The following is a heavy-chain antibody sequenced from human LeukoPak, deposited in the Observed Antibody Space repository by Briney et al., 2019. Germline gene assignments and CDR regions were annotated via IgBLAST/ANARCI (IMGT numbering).Heavy chain of an antibody. V-gene: IGHV1-18*01. D-gene: IGHD3-22*01. CDR2: ISAYNGNT. CDR1: GYTFTSYS. J-gene: IGHJ6*03. CDR3: ARGPGGRRGYHPLEDYYYYYYMDV. Sequence: ASVKVSCKASGYTFTSYSINWVRQAPGQGLEWMGWISAYNGNTKYAQKLQGRVTMTTDTSTSTAYMELRSLRSDDTAVYYCARGPGGRRGYHPLEDYYYYYYMDVWGKGTTVTVSS.